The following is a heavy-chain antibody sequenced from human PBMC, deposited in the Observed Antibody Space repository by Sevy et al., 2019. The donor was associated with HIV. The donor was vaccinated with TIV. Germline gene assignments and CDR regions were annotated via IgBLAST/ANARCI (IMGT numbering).Heavy chain of an antibody. CDR2: ISHDEIHK. CDR3: ARDLPHLLPWELSRGSDF. D-gene: IGHD3-16*01. Sequence: GGSLRLSCTAYGFTFSNYAVHWVHHAPGKGLEWVAIISHDEIHKDFADSVRGRFSISRDTSKNTIYLQMNSLRPEDTAVYYCARDLPHLLPWELSRGSDFWGQGTLVTVSS. J-gene: IGHJ4*02. CDR1: GFTFSNYA. V-gene: IGHV3-30*04.